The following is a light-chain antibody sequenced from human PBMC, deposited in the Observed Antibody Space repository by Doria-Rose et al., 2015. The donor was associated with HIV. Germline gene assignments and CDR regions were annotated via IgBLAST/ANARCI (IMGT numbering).Light chain of an antibody. CDR1: QSTGSF. V-gene: IGKV1-39*01. CDR3: QQSYSTPLT. J-gene: IGKJ4*01. Sequence: TQSPSSLSASVGDRVTITCRASQSTGSFLNWYQQKPGKAPKLLIYAASSLQNVVPSRFSASGSATDLTLTISSLQPEDFATYFCQQSYSTPLTFGGGTKVEIK. CDR2: AAS.